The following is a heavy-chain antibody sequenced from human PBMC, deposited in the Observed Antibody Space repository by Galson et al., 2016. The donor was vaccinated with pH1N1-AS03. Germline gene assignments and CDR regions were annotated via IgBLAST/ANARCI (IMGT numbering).Heavy chain of an antibody. V-gene: IGHV3-48*02. CDR3: APSLRLRGITFES. Sequence: SLRLSCAASGFTFTSYSMNWVRQAPGKGLEWVSFISDDGKSTYYADSVKGRFTISRDNAENSLYLQMGSLTNADTGVYYCAPSLRLRGITFESWGQGTLVTVSS. J-gene: IGHJ4*02. CDR1: GFTFTSYS. D-gene: IGHD5/OR15-5a*01. CDR2: ISDDGKST.